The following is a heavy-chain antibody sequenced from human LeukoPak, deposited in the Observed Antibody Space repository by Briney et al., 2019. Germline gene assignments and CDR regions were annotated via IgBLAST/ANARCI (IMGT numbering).Heavy chain of an antibody. CDR2: IYFTGNYI. Sequence: PGGSLRLSCVTSGFTFSRYSMRWLRQAPGKGLEWVSSIYFTGNYISYADSVKGRFTISRDNAKNSLYLQMNSLRAEDTAVYYCAREFDTVWNFDYWGQGTLVTVSS. CDR3: AREFDTVWNFDY. D-gene: IGHD3-9*01. CDR1: GFTFSRYS. J-gene: IGHJ4*02. V-gene: IGHV3-21*01.